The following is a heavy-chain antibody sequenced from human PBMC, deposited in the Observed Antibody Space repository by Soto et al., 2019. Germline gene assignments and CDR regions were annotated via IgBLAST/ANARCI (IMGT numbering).Heavy chain of an antibody. V-gene: IGHV3-30-3*01. Sequence: QVQLVESGGGVVQPGRSLRLSCAASGSTFSSYAMHGVRQAPGKGLEWVAVISYDGSNKYYADSVKGRFTISRDNSKNTLYLQMNSLRAEDTAVYYCARADYYDSSGYPLDYWGQGTLVTVSS. D-gene: IGHD3-22*01. CDR2: ISYDGSNK. CDR3: ARADYYDSSGYPLDY. CDR1: GSTFSSYA. J-gene: IGHJ4*02.